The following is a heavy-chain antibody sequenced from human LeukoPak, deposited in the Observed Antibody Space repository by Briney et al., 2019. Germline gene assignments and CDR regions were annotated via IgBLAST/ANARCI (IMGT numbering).Heavy chain of an antibody. V-gene: IGHV3-23*01. CDR3: AKDLSVGDYYYMDV. J-gene: IGHJ6*03. Sequence: GGSLRLSCAASGFTFSSYAMSWVRQAPGKGLECVSAISGSGGSTYYADSVKGRFTISRDNSKNTLYLQMNSLRAEDTAVYYCAKDLSVGDYYYMDVWGKGTTVTVSS. CDR1: GFTFSSYA. CDR2: ISGSGGST.